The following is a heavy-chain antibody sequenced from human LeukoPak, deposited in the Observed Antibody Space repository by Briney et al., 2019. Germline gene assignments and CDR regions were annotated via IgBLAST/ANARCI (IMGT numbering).Heavy chain of an antibody. CDR1: GGSISSYY. CDR2: IYTSGST. Sequence: SETLSLTCTVSGGSISSYYWSWIRQPPGKGLEWIGYIYTSGSTYYNPSLKSRVTISVDTSKNQFSLKLSSVTAADTAVYYCARSASPGFWSGYFDYWGQGTLVTVSS. CDR3: ARSASPGFWSGYFDY. J-gene: IGHJ4*02. D-gene: IGHD3-3*01. V-gene: IGHV4-4*09.